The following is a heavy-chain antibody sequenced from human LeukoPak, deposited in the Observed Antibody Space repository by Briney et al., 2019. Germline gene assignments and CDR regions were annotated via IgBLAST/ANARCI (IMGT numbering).Heavy chain of an antibody. CDR1: GGSISSYY. V-gene: IGHV4-59*08. J-gene: IGHJ4*02. CDR3: ASLDSSGWYFFDN. D-gene: IGHD6-19*01. CDR2: IYYSGST. Sequence: PSETLSLTCTVSGGSISSYYWSWIRQPPGKGLEWIGYIYYSGSTNYNPSLKSRVTISVDTSKNQFSLRLSSVTAADTAVYYCASLDSSGWYFFDNWGQGTLDTVSS.